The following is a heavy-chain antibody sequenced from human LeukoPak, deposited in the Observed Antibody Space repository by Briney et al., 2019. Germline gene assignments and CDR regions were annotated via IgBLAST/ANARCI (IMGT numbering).Heavy chain of an antibody. CDR2: ITSSSSYI. CDR1: GFSFSTYN. D-gene: IGHD3-10*01. J-gene: IGHJ2*01. V-gene: IGHV3-21*04. Sequence: GESLRLSCAASGFSFSTYNMNWVRQAPGKGLEWVSSITSSSSYIYYADSVKGRFTISRDNAKSSLYLQMNSLRAEDTAMYYCARVSSGSYRPYWYFDLWGRGTLVTVSS. CDR3: ARVSSGSYRPYWYFDL.